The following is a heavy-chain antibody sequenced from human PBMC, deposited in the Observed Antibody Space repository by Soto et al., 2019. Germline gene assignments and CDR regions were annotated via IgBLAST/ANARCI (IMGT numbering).Heavy chain of an antibody. J-gene: IGHJ4*02. CDR3: ARVEMTTIFPHGSPDY. CDR2: IIPIFGTA. CDR1: GGTFSIYA. V-gene: IGHV1-69*13. D-gene: IGHD4-4*01. Sequence: SVKVSCKASGGTFSIYAISWVRQAPGQGLEWMGGIIPIFGTANYAQKFQGRVTITADESTSKAYMELSSLRSEDTAVYYCARVEMTTIFPHGSPDYWGQGTLVTVSS.